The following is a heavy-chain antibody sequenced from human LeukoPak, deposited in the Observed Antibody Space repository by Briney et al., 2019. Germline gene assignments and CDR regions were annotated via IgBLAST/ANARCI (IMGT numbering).Heavy chain of an antibody. Sequence: ASVKVSCKASGGTFSTYAISWVRQAPGQGLEWMGGIIPIFGTTNYAQRFQGRVTITADESTSTAYMELSSLRSEDTAVYYCARDSGVVVPAAARDYYYYMDVWGKGTTVTISS. J-gene: IGHJ6*03. CDR1: GGTFSTYA. CDR3: ARDSGVVVPAAARDYYYYMDV. CDR2: IIPIFGTT. V-gene: IGHV1-69*13. D-gene: IGHD2-2*01.